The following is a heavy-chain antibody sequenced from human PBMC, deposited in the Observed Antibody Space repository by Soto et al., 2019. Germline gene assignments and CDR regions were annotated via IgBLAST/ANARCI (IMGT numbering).Heavy chain of an antibody. CDR2: INHSGST. CDR3: AARGLKRYFDY. CDR1: GGSFSGYY. D-gene: IGHD2-21*01. Sequence: SETLSLTCAVYGGSFSGYYWSWIRQPPGKGLEWIGEINHSGSTNYNPSLKSRVTISVDTSKNQFSLKLSSVTAADTAVYYCAARGLKRYFDYWGQGTLVTVSS. J-gene: IGHJ4*02. V-gene: IGHV4-34*01.